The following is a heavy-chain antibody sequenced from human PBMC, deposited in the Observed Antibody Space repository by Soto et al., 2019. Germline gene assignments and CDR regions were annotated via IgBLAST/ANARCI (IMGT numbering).Heavy chain of an antibody. CDR3: ARAAPYGSGIQRIDY. D-gene: IGHD3-10*01. CDR2: IYYSGSS. Sequence: QVQLQESGPGLVKPSQTLSLTCTVSGASISSGGYYWKWIRQHPGKGLEWIGYIYYSGSSYYNPSRKSLGTISVDTSRNQFSLKLSSVTAADTAVYYCARAAPYGSGIQRIDYWGQGTLVTVSS. CDR1: GASISSGGYY. J-gene: IGHJ4*02. V-gene: IGHV4-31*01.